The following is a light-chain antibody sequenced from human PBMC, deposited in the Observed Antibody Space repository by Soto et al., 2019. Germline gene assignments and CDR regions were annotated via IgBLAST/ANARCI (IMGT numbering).Light chain of an antibody. V-gene: IGKV1-9*01. Sequence: DIQLTQSPSFLSASVGDRVTITCRASQGISSYLAWYQQKPGKAPKLLIYAASTLQSGVPSRFSGSGSGTEFTLTISSLQPEDFATYYCQQYDNVLFTSTFGQGTKVDIK. CDR1: QGISSY. CDR2: AAS. J-gene: IGKJ2*01. CDR3: QQYDNVLFTST.